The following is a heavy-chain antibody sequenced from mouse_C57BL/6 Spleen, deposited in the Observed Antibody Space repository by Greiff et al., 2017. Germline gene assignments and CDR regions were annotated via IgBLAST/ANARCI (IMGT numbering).Heavy chain of an antibody. Sequence: QVQLQQPGTELVKPGASVKLSCKASGYTFTSYWMHWVKQRPGQGLEWIGNINPSNGGTNYNEKFKSKATLTVDKSSSTAYMQLSSLTSEDSAVYYCARGGYEGSSDESAMDDWGQGTSVTVSS. V-gene: IGHV1-53*01. D-gene: IGHD1-1*01. J-gene: IGHJ4*01. CDR2: INPSNGGT. CDR1: GYTFTSYW. CDR3: ARGGYEGSSDESAMDD.